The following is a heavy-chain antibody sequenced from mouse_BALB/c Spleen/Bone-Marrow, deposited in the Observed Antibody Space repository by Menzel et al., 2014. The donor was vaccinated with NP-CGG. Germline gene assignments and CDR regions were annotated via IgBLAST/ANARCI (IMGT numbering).Heavy chain of an antibody. CDR1: GYSFTGYN. CDR3: ARGDYGNLPDY. J-gene: IGHJ2*01. CDR2: IDPYYGGT. D-gene: IGHD2-1*01. V-gene: IGHV1S135*01. Sequence: VQLKQSGPELEKPGASVKISCKASGYSFTGYNMNWVKQSHGKSLEWIGNIDPYYGGTSYNQKFKGKATLTVDKSSSTAYMQLKSLTSDVSAVYYCARGDYGNLPDYWGQGTTLTVSS.